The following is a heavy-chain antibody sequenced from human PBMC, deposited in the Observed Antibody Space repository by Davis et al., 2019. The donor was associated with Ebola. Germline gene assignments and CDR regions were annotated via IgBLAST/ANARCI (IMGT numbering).Heavy chain of an antibody. D-gene: IGHD5-12*01. Sequence: SETLSLTCAVYGGSFSGYYWSWIRQPPGKGLEWIGEINHSGSTNYNPSLKSRVTISVDTSKNQFSLKLSSVTAADTAVYYCARSYSGYDAFDYWGQGTLVTVCS. V-gene: IGHV4-34*01. CDR3: ARSYSGYDAFDY. CDR2: INHSGST. CDR1: GGSFSGYY. J-gene: IGHJ4*02.